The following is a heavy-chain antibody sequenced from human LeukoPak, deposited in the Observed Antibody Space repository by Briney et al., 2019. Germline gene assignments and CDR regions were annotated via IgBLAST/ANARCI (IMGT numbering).Heavy chain of an antibody. CDR3: ARDLYDFWSGYPFDY. CDR2: ISYDGSNK. CDR1: GFTFSSYA. Sequence: GRSLRLSCAASGFTFSSYAMHWVRQAPGKGLEWVAVISYDGSNKYYADSVKGRFTISRDNSKNTLYLQMNSLRAEDTAVYYCARDLYDFWSGYPFDYWGQGTLVTVSS. D-gene: IGHD3-3*01. J-gene: IGHJ4*02. V-gene: IGHV3-30-3*01.